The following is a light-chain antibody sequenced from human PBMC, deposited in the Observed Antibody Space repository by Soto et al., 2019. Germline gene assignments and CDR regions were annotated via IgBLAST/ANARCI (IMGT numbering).Light chain of an antibody. CDR3: AAWDDSLSVL. J-gene: IGLJ3*02. CDR1: NSNIGSKY. CDR2: RDY. Sequence: QSVLTQPPSASGTPGQRVTISCSGGNSNIGSKYVFWYQQFPGTAPKLLIYRDYLRPSEVPERFSGSKSGTSASLAISGLRSEDEATYYCAAWDDSLSVLFGGGTKLTVL. V-gene: IGLV1-47*01.